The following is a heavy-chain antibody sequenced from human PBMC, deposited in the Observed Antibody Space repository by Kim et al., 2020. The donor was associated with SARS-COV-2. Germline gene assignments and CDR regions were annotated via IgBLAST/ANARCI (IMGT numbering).Heavy chain of an antibody. Sequence: SVKVSCKASGGTFSSYAISWVRQAPGQGLEWMGGIIPIFGTANYAQKFQGRVTITADESTSTAYMELSSLRSEDTAVYYCAREPLAGVGMRYYFDYWGQGTLVTVSS. CDR3: AREPLAGVGMRYYFDY. V-gene: IGHV1-69*13. CDR2: IIPIFGTA. CDR1: GGTFSSYA. D-gene: IGHD3-3*01. J-gene: IGHJ4*02.